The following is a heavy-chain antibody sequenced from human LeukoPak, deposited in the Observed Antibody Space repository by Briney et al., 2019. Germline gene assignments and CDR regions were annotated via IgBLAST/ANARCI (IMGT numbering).Heavy chain of an antibody. CDR3: ANREGGYTYDPFDY. J-gene: IGHJ4*02. CDR1: GFTFSTYA. D-gene: IGHD5-18*01. CDR2: ISGSSDTT. Sequence: PGGSLRLSCAASGFTFSTYAMSWVRQAPGRGLEWVSAISGSSDTTYYADFVKGRFTISRDNSKNTLYLQMNSLRAEDTAVYYCANREGGYTYDPFDYWGQGTLVTVSS. V-gene: IGHV3-23*01.